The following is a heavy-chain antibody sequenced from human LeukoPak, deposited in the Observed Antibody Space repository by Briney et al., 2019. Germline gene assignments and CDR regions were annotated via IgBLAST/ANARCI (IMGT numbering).Heavy chain of an antibody. Sequence: GGSLRLSCAASGFTSSSYAMHWVRQAPGKGLEWVAVISYDGSNKYYADSVKGRFTISRDNSKNTLYLQMNSLRAEDTAVYYCARVDDSSGYYYFSYWGQGTLVTVSS. CDR1: GFTSSSYA. V-gene: IGHV3-30*01. CDR2: ISYDGSNK. J-gene: IGHJ4*02. CDR3: ARVDDSSGYYYFSY. D-gene: IGHD3-22*01.